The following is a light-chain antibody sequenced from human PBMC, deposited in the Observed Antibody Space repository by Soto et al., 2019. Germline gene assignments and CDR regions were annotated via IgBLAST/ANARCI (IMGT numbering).Light chain of an antibody. Sequence: DIQMTPSPSSLSASVGDRVTIPFRASQTISTYLNWYQQNPGKAPKLLIYAASNLQNGVPSRFSGSGSGTDFTLTISSLQPEDFATYYCQKSSSIPYTFGQGTKLEIK. J-gene: IGKJ2*01. CDR3: QKSSSIPYT. V-gene: IGKV1-39*01. CDR2: AAS. CDR1: QTISTY.